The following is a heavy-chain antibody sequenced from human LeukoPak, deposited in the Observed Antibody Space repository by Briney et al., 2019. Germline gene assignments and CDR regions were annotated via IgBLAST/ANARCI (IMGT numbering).Heavy chain of an antibody. D-gene: IGHD3-22*01. Sequence: PSETLSLTCTVSGGSISSYHWSWIRQPPGKGLEWIGHIYYSGSTNYNPSLKSRVTISVDTSKNQFSLKLSSVTAADTAVYYCARGDDSSGSMAFDIWGQGTMVTVSS. V-gene: IGHV4-59*12. J-gene: IGHJ3*02. CDR2: IYYSGST. CDR1: GGSISSYH. CDR3: ARGDDSSGSMAFDI.